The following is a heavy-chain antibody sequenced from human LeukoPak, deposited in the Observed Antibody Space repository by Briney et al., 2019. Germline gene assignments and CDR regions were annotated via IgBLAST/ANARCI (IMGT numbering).Heavy chain of an antibody. CDR2: ISSSSSYI. CDR1: GFTFSSYA. Sequence: PGGSLRLSCAASGFTFSSYAMHWVRQAPGKGLEWVSSISSSSSYIYYADSVKGRFTISRDNAKNSLYLQMNSLRAEDTAVYYCARAPIGRAYAFDIWGQGTMVTVSS. CDR3: ARAPIGRAYAFDI. D-gene: IGHD1-26*01. V-gene: IGHV3-21*01. J-gene: IGHJ3*02.